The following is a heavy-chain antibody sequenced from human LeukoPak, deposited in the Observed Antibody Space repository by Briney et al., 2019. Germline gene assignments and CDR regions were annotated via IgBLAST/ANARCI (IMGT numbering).Heavy chain of an antibody. CDR3: ARTRSSSSSWYGQFDY. CDR2: IIPIFGAA. J-gene: IGHJ4*02. Sequence: SVKVSCKASGGTFSSYAISWVRQAPGQGLEWMGGIIPIFGAANYAQKFQGRVTITADKSTSTAYMELSSLRSEDTAVYYCARTRSSSSSWYGQFDYWGQGTLVTVSS. V-gene: IGHV1-69*06. D-gene: IGHD6-13*01. CDR1: GGTFSSYA.